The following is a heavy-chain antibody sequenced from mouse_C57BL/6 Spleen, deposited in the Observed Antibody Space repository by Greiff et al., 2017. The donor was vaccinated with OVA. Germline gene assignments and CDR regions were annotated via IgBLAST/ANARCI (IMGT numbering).Heavy chain of an antibody. V-gene: IGHV5-4*01. J-gene: IGHJ2*01. CDR2: ISDGGSYT. D-gene: IGHD1-1*01. Sequence: EVQLQESGGGLVKPGGSLKLSCAASGFTFSSYAMSWVRQTPEKRLEWVATISDGGSYTYYPDNVKGRFTISRDNAKNNLYLQMSHLKSEDTAMYYCAREDYYGSSPFDDWGQGTTLTVSS. CDR3: AREDYYGSSPFDD. CDR1: GFTFSSYA.